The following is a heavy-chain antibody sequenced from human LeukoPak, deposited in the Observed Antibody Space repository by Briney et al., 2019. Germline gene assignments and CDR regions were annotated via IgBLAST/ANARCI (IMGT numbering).Heavy chain of an antibody. CDR2: ISSSSSYI. CDR3: ARATTVTTWLDV. Sequence: GGSLRLSCAASGFTFDNYGMNWVRQAPGKGLEWVSSISSSSSYIYYADSVKGRFTISRDNAKNSLYLQMNSLRAEDTAVYYCARATTVTTWLDVWGKGTTVTISS. D-gene: IGHD4-17*01. J-gene: IGHJ6*04. CDR1: GFTFDNYG. V-gene: IGHV3-21*01.